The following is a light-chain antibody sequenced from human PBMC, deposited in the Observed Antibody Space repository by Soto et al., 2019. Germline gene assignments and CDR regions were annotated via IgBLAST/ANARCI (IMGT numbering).Light chain of an antibody. J-gene: IGLJ1*01. CDR2: EVN. Sequence: QSVLTQPPSASGSPGQSVTISCTGTSSDVGGYNYVSWYQQHPGKAPKLMIYEVNKRPSGVPDRFSGSKSGNTASLTVSELQAEDEGDYYCSSHAGSKRVFGTGTKVTVL. CDR3: SSHAGSKRV. CDR1: SSDVGGYNY. V-gene: IGLV2-8*01.